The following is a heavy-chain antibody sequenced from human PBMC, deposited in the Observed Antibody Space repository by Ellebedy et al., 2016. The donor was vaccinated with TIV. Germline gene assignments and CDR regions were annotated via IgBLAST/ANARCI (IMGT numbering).Heavy chain of an antibody. J-gene: IGHJ5*02. V-gene: IGHV4-59*12. CDR2: ISHSGST. Sequence: SETLSLTCTVSGGSLSSFYWSWIRQPPGKGLEWIGYISHSGSTHYNPSLKSRVTISVDTSKNQFSLKLSSVTAADTAVYYCARDSTSVRFDPWGQGTLVTVSS. CDR3: ARDSTSVRFDP. D-gene: IGHD2-2*01. CDR1: GGSLSSFY.